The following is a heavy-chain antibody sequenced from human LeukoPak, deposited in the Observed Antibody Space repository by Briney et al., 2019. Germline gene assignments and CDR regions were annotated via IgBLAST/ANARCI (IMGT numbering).Heavy chain of an antibody. CDR3: TRAEQQWLVPPDY. V-gene: IGHV3-49*03. J-gene: IGHJ4*02. Sequence: GGSLRLSCTASGFTFGDYAMSWFRQAPGKGLEWVGFIRSKAYGGTTEYAASVKGRFTISRDDSKSIAYLQMNSLETEDTAVYYCTRAEQQWLVPPDYWGQGTLVTVSS. CDR1: GFTFGDYA. D-gene: IGHD6-19*01. CDR2: IRSKAYGGTT.